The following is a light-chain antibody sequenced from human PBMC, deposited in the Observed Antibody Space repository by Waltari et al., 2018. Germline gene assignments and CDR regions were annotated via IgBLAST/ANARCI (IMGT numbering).Light chain of an antibody. CDR1: QGLRNN. V-gene: IGKV3-15*01. Sequence: MTQSPDTLSVSPGERVTLPCRSSQGLRNNLAWYQQKPGQAPRLLIYDASTRATGIPARFSGSGSKTEYTLTISSLQSEDFAVYYCQQYNNWPPYTFGQGTKLEIK. CDR3: QQYNNWPPYT. CDR2: DAS. J-gene: IGKJ2*01.